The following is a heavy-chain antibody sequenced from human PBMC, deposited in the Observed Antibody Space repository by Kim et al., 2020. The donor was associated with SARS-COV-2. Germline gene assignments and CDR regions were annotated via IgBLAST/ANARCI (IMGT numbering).Heavy chain of an antibody. CDR2: IKPDGSAK. CDR1: GFPFSAFW. Sequence: GGSLRLSCVASGFPFSAFWMDWVRQAPGKGLEWVAGIKPDGSAKYYVDSVKGRFTISRDNARNSLYLQMDSLRAEDTAVYFCARIRGGDWAQGTLVTVSS. CDR3: ARIRGGD. V-gene: IGHV3-7*01. J-gene: IGHJ4*02. D-gene: IGHD3-10*01.